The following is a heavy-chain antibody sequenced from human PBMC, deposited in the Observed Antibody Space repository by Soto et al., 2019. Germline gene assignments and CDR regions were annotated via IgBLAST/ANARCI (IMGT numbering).Heavy chain of an antibody. CDR1: GFTFSSYS. CDR3: ARDLIYSGYYYYMDV. J-gene: IGHJ6*03. D-gene: IGHD2-15*01. CDR2: INYKSHI. Sequence: EVQLVESGGGLVKPGGSLRLSCAASGFTFSSYSMNWVRQAPGKGLEWVSSINYKSHIDYADSVKGRFTISRDKAKNSLNLPMNSLTAEDTAVYFCARDLIYSGYYYYMDVWGIGTTVTVSS. V-gene: IGHV3-21*01.